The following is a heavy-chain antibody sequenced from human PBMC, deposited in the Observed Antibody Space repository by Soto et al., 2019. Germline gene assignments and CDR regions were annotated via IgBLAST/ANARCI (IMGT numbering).Heavy chain of an antibody. Sequence: QVQLVQSGAEVKKPGASVKVSCKASGYTFTSYAMHWVRQAPGQRLEWMGWINAGNGNTKYSQKFQGRVTITRDTYARTAYMELSSLRSEDTVVYYCARVLCMYSSSCHNWFDPWGQGTLVTVSS. CDR1: GYTFTSYA. J-gene: IGHJ5*02. CDR2: INAGNGNT. D-gene: IGHD6-13*01. CDR3: ARVLCMYSSSCHNWFDP. V-gene: IGHV1-3*01.